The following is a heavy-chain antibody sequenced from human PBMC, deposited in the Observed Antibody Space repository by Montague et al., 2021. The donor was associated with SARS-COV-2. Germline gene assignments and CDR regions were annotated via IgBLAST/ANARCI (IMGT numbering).Heavy chain of an antibody. CDR1: GGSISGYY. CDR3: ARGGGDYGGNPFDY. J-gene: IGHJ4*02. CDR2: IYYSGST. D-gene: IGHD4-23*01. Sequence: SETLSLTCTVSGGSISGYYWSWIRQPPGKGPEWIGYIYYSGSTYYTPSLKSRVSFSVDASKNEFSLRLTSVSAADTAVYYCARGGGDYGGNPFDYWGQGTLVTVSS. V-gene: IGHV4-59*01.